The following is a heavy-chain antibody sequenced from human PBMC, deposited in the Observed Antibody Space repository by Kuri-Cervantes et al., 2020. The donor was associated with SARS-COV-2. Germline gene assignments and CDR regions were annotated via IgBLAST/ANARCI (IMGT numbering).Heavy chain of an antibody. Sequence: GGSLRLSCAASRFTFNNYDLTWVRQAPGKGLEWVANIKQDGSEEYYVDSVKGRFTISRDNAKNSLYLQMNSLRAEDTAVYYCAREDSGTNDAFDFWGQGATVTVSS. J-gene: IGHJ3*01. V-gene: IGHV3-7*03. D-gene: IGHD3-10*01. CDR1: RFTFNNYD. CDR2: IKQDGSEE. CDR3: AREDSGTNDAFDF.